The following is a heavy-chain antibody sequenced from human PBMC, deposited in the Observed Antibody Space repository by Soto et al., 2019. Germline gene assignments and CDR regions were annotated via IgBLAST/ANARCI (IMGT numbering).Heavy chain of an antibody. D-gene: IGHD3-16*01. CDR1: GGSITPHY. CDR3: ATGGGWFDT. V-gene: IGHV4-59*11. Sequence: SETLSLTCSVSGGSITPHYWSWIRQPPGKGLEWIGYIYFSGSTNYNPSLKSRVTILVDTSRNQFSLKLTSVTEADTAVYYCATGGGWFDTWGQGTLVTVSS. CDR2: IYFSGST. J-gene: IGHJ5*02.